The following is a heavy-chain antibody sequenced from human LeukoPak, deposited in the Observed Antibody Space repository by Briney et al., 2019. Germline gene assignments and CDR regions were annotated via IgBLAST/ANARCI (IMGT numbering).Heavy chain of an antibody. D-gene: IGHD1-26*01. CDR2: IRWNSGSI. CDR3: ARALTKSGSQYYGY. J-gene: IGHJ4*02. V-gene: IGHV3-9*01. Sequence: GGSLRLSCAASGFTFDDYAMHWVRQAPGKGLEWVSGIRWNSGSIGYADSVKGRFTISRDNAKNSLYLQMNSLRAEDTAVYYCARALTKSGSQYYGYWGQGTLVTVSS. CDR1: GFTFDDYA.